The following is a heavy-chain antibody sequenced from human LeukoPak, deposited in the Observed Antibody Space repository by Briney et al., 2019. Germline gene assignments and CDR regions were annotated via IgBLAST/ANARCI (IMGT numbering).Heavy chain of an antibody. Sequence: GGSLRLSCAASGFTFSSYAMNWVRQAPGKGLEWVSYISSSGSTIKYADSVKGRFTISRGSAKNSLYLQMNSLRAEDTAVYYCARGPSGYHNTGGQGTLATVSS. CDR3: ARGPSGYHNT. J-gene: IGHJ4*02. V-gene: IGHV3-48*04. CDR2: ISSSGSTI. CDR1: GFTFSSYA. D-gene: IGHD5-12*01.